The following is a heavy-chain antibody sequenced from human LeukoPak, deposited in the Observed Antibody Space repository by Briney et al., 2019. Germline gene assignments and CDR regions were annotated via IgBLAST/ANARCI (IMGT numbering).Heavy chain of an antibody. Sequence: QTGGSLRLSCAASGFTFSSYSMNWVRQAPGKGLEWVSYISSISTTMYYADSVKGRFTISRDNAKNSLYLQMDSLRDEGTAVYYCARLFASTGDSWGQGTLVTVSS. V-gene: IGHV3-48*02. J-gene: IGHJ4*02. CDR2: ISSISTTM. CDR1: GFTFSSYS. CDR3: ARLFASTGDS. D-gene: IGHD2-8*02.